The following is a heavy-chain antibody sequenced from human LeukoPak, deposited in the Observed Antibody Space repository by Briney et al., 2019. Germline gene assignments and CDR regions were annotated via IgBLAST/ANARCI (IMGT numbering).Heavy chain of an antibody. J-gene: IGHJ3*02. Sequence: GESLKISCKGSGYSFTTYWIGWLRQMPGKGLEWMGIIHPGDSDIRYSPSFQGQVTISADNSISTAYLQWSSLKASDTAMYYCASPSANDDYGDYGGAFDIWGQGTMVTVSS. V-gene: IGHV5-51*01. D-gene: IGHD4-17*01. CDR2: IHPGDSDI. CDR1: GYSFTTYW. CDR3: ASPSANDDYGDYGGAFDI.